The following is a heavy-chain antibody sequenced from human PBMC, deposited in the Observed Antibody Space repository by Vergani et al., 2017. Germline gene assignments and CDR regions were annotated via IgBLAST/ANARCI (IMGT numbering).Heavy chain of an antibody. Sequence: QVQLVQSGAEVKKPGSSVKVSCKASGGTFSSYAISWVRQAPGQGLEWMGWMNPNSGNTGYAQKFQGRVTMTRNTSISTAYMELSSLRSEDTAVYYCARAVSSSWYGYYYYGMGVWGQGTTVTVSS. V-gene: IGHV1-8*02. CDR1: GGTFSSYA. CDR2: MNPNSGNT. J-gene: IGHJ6*02. CDR3: ARAVSSSWYGYYYYGMGV. D-gene: IGHD6-13*01.